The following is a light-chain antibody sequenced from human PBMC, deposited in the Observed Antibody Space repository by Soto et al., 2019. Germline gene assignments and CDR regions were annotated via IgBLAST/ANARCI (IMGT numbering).Light chain of an antibody. Sequence: QSVLTQPPSVSGAPGQRVTIYCTGSSSNIGAGYDVHWYQQLPGTAPKRLICGNNNRPSGVHARFSGSKSGTSASLAINGLQAEDTATYSCQSYDSSLSGWVFGGGTKLTV. V-gene: IGLV1-40*01. J-gene: IGLJ3*02. CDR3: QSYDSSLSGWV. CDR2: GNN. CDR1: SSNIGAGYD.